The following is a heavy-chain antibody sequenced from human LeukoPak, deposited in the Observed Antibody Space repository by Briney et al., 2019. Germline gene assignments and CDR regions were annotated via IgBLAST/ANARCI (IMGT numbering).Heavy chain of an antibody. CDR1: GFTLSSYG. CDR2: IRYDGSNK. CDR3: AKDRVVWQLGSFDY. Sequence: GGSLRLSCAASGFTLSSYGMHWVRQAPGKGLEWVAFIRYDGSNKYYADSVKGRFTISRDNSKNTLYLQMNSLRAEDTAVYYCAKDRVVWQLGSFDYWGQGTLVTVSS. D-gene: IGHD6-6*01. V-gene: IGHV3-30*02. J-gene: IGHJ4*02.